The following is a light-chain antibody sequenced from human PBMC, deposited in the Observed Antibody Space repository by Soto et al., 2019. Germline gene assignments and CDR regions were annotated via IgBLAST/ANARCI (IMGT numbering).Light chain of an antibody. CDR3: QQYNSYST. Sequence: EIVMTQSPATLSVSPGERATLSCRASQSVSSNLAWYQQKPGQAPRLLIYGASTRATGIPARFSGSGSGTEFTLTISSLQSEDFAVYYCQQYNSYSTFGPGTKVDIK. J-gene: IGKJ3*01. V-gene: IGKV3-15*01. CDR2: GAS. CDR1: QSVSSN.